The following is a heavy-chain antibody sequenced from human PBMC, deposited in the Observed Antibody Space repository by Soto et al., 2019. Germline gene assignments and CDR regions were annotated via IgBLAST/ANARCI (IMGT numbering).Heavy chain of an antibody. CDR2: IIPIFGTA. CDR3: ASRLLINTVTMVNECRYGMDV. CDR1: GGTFSSYA. Sequence: QVQLVQSGAEVKKPGSSVKVSCKASGGTFSSYAISWVRQVPGQGLEWMGGIIPIFGTANYAQKFQGRVTITADESTSTAYMELSSRRSEDTAVYYCASRLLINTVTMVNECRYGMDVWGQGTTVTVSS. D-gene: IGHD4-4*01. J-gene: IGHJ6*02. V-gene: IGHV1-69*01.